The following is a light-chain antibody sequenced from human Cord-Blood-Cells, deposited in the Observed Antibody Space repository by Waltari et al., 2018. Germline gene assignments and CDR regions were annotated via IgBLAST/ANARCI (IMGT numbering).Light chain of an antibody. Sequence: SYELTQPPSVSVSPGQTARITCSGDALPKQYAYWYQQKPGQAPVLVIYKDSERPSGTPWRFSGSSSGTTVTLTISGVQAEDEADYYSQSAGSSGTWVFGGGTKLTVL. CDR3: QSAGSSGTWV. CDR1: ALPKQY. J-gene: IGLJ3*02. CDR2: KDS. V-gene: IGLV3-25*03.